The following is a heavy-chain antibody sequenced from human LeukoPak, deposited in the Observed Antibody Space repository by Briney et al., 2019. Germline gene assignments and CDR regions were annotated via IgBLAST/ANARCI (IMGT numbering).Heavy chain of an antibody. D-gene: IGHD1-26*01. J-gene: IGHJ3*02. Sequence: SETLSLTCTVSGGSISSDYWSWIRQPPGKGLEWIGSIYYSGSTYYNPSLRSRVTISLDTSNNQFSLKLSSVTAADTAVYYCAAVGATEDAFDIWGQGTMVTVSS. CDR3: AAVGATEDAFDI. CDR1: GGSISSDY. V-gene: IGHV4-59*05. CDR2: IYYSGST.